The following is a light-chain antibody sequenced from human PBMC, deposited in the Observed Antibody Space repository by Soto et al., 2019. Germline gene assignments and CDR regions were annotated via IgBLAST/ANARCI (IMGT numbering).Light chain of an antibody. CDR1: SSDVGGDNY. Sequence: QSVLTQPPSASGSPGQSVTISCIGISSDVGGDNYVSWYEQHPGKAPKLLIYEVSKRPSGVPDRFSGSKSGNTASLTVSGLQAEDEADYYCSSYAASNNLGVFGGGTKLTVL. J-gene: IGLJ2*01. CDR3: SSYAASNNLGV. CDR2: EVS. V-gene: IGLV2-8*01.